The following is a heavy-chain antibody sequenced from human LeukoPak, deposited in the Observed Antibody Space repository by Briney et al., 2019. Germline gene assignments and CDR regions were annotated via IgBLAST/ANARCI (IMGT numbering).Heavy chain of an antibody. D-gene: IGHD2-2*01. J-gene: IGHJ4*02. CDR3: AHEGEVVPAATYFDY. CDR2: ISGSCCST. Sequence: GSLELSCAAPGFTFSSYAMSGVRPAPGKGLGWVSAISGSCCSTYYADSVKGRFTISRDNSKNTLYLQMNSLRAEDTAVYYCAHEGEVVPAATYFDYWGQGTLVTVSS. CDR1: GFTFSSYA. V-gene: IGHV3-23*01.